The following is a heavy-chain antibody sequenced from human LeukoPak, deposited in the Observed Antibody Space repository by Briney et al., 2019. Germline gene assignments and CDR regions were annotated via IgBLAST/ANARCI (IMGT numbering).Heavy chain of an antibody. CDR3: TKATQWLAFDY. J-gene: IGHJ4*02. CDR2: IYNSGTT. CDR1: GGSICSHF. D-gene: IGHD6-19*01. V-gene: IGHV4-59*11. Sequence: PSETLSLTCTVSGGSICSHFWSWIRQPPGKGLEWIGNIYNSGTTNYNPSLESRVTISVDTSKNQLSLQLTSVTAADTAVYYCTKATQWLAFDYWGRGTLVTVSS.